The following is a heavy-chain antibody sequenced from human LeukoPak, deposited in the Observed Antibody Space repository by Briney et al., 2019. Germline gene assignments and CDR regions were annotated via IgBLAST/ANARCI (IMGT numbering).Heavy chain of an antibody. D-gene: IGHD3-22*01. CDR3: ARVYYDSSGPGEDAFDI. Sequence: ASVKVSCKASGYTFTSYGISWLRQAPGQGLEWMGWISAYNGNTNYAQKLQGRVTMTTDTSTSTAYMELRSLRSDDTAVYYCARVYYDSSGPGEDAFDIWGQGTMVTVSS. J-gene: IGHJ3*02. CDR2: ISAYNGNT. V-gene: IGHV1-18*01. CDR1: GYTFTSYG.